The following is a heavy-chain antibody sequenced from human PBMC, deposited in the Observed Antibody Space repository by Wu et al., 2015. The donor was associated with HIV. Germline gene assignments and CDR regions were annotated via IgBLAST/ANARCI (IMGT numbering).Heavy chain of an antibody. Sequence: QVQLVQSGAEVKKPGSSVMVSCKSSGGAFNKFSITWVRRAPGQGLEWMGGVIPILQIPTYAQEFQGRLTITADESTATAYMELSSLRSDDTATYYCAIMPGYCTSGDCPWGQGTLVIVSS. CDR2: VIPILQIP. CDR1: GGAFNKFS. J-gene: IGHJ5*02. V-gene: IGHV1-69*12. CDR3: AIMPGYCTSGDCP. D-gene: IGHD2-8*01.